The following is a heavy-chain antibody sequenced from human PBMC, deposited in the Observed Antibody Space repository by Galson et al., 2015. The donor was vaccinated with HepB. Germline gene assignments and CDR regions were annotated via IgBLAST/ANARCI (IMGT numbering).Heavy chain of an antibody. D-gene: IGHD4-11*01. V-gene: IGHV1-2*02. CDR3: ARVGDSADYSNYFWLDP. J-gene: IGHJ5*02. CDR2: LNPNSGDT. Sequence: SVKVSCKASGYSFSGYYMHWVRQAPGQGLEWMGWLNPNSGDTIYAPRFQGRVTMTRDTSISTAYMELRRLRFDDTAVYYCARVGDSADYSNYFWLDPWGQGTPVTVSS. CDR1: GYSFSGYY.